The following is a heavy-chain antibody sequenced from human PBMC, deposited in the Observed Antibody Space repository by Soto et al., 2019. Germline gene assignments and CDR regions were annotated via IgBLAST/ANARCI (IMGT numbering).Heavy chain of an antibody. V-gene: IGHV3-23*01. J-gene: IGHJ4*02. D-gene: IGHD2-8*01. CDR1: GFTFSSYA. CDR2: ISGSGGST. CDR3: AKVPREMVLMVYEH. Sequence: EVQLLESGGGLVQPGGSLRLSCAASGFTFSSYAMSWVRQAPGKGLEWVSAISGSGGSTYYADSVKGRFTISRDTSKNTLDLQMTSLRAEDTAVYYCAKVPREMVLMVYEHWGQGPLVTVSS.